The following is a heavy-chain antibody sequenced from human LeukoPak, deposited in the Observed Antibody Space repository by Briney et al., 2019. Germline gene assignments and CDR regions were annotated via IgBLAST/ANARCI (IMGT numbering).Heavy chain of an antibody. CDR1: GGSFSGYY. D-gene: IGHD3-3*01. Sequence: PLETLSLTCAVYGGSFSGYYWSWIRQPPGKGLEWIGEINHSGSTNYNPSLKSRVTISVDTSKNQFSLKLSSVTAADTAVYYCARVIITIFGVVIPRFDYWGQGTLVTVSS. V-gene: IGHV4-34*01. CDR2: INHSGST. CDR3: ARVIITIFGVVIPRFDY. J-gene: IGHJ4*02.